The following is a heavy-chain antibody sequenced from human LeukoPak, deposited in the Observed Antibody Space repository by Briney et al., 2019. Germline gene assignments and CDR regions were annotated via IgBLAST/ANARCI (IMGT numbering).Heavy chain of an antibody. V-gene: IGHV1-8*01. Sequence: ASVKVSCKASGYTFTSYDINWVRQATGQGLEWMGWMNPNSVNTGYAQKFQGRVTMTRNTSTSTAYMELSSLRSEDTAVYYCARGQYYDILTGYSYYYGMDVWGQGTTVTVSS. CDR1: GYTFTSYD. D-gene: IGHD3-9*01. CDR2: MNPNSVNT. J-gene: IGHJ6*02. CDR3: ARGQYYDILTGYSYYYGMDV.